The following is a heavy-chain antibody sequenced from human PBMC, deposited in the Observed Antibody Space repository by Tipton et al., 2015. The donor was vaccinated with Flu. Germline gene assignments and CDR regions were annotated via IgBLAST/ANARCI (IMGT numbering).Heavy chain of an antibody. CDR3: ARGSGSETHVMFDY. D-gene: IGHD3-10*01. CDR1: GGSISKSY. V-gene: IGHV4-4*07. Sequence: TLSLTCTVSGGSISKSYWSWIRQPAGKGLEWIGRLSTSGSTNYNPSFKSRVSMSVDTSKTQFSLDLSSVTAADTAMYYCARGSGSETHVMFDYWGQGTLVTVSS. CDR2: LSTSGST. J-gene: IGHJ4*02.